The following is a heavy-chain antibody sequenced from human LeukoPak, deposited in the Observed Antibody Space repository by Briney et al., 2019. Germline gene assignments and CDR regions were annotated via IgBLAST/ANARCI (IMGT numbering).Heavy chain of an antibody. J-gene: IGHJ3*02. CDR3: AKMVVGGVTSDAFDI. CDR2: IYYSGST. CDR1: GGSISSGSYY. D-gene: IGHD2-21*01. V-gene: IGHV4-61*01. Sequence: SETLSLTCTVSGGSISSGSYYWSWIRQPPGKGLEWIGYIYYSGSTNYNPSLKSRVTISVDTSKNQFSLKLSSVTAADTAVYYCAKMVVGGVTSDAFDIWGQGTMVTVSS.